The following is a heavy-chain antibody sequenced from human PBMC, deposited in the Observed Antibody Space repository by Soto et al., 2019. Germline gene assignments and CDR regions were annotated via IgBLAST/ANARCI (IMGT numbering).Heavy chain of an antibody. Sequence: EVQLVESGGGLVQPGGSLRLSCAASGFTFSSYWMSWVRQAPGKGLEWVANIKQDGSEKYYVDSVKGRFTISRDNAKNSLYLQMNSLRAEDTAVYYCARDPWYGDYGWGWFDPWGQGTLVTVSS. J-gene: IGHJ5*02. D-gene: IGHD4-17*01. V-gene: IGHV3-7*05. CDR3: ARDPWYGDYGWGWFDP. CDR1: GFTFSSYW. CDR2: IKQDGSEK.